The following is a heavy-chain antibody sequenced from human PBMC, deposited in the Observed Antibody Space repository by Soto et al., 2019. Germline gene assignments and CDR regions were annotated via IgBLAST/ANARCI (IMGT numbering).Heavy chain of an antibody. CDR2: TRNKAKSYTT. Sequence: PGGCLRLCCAASGFPVSDPYMDWVRQAPGKGLEWVGRTRNKAKSYTTEYAASVKGRFTISRDYSKNSLYLQMNSLKTEDTAVYYCVLRFLEWFPWLYYYYGMDVWGQGTTVTVSS. D-gene: IGHD3-3*01. CDR1: GFPVSDPY. V-gene: IGHV3-72*01. J-gene: IGHJ6*02. CDR3: VLRFLEWFPWLYYYYGMDV.